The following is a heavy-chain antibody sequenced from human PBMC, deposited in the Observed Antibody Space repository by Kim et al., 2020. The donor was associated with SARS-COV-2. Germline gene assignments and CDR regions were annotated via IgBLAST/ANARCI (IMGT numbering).Heavy chain of an antibody. J-gene: IGHJ2*01. CDR3: AKGALCITMIVVLGDWYFDL. CDR1: GFTFSSYA. CDR2: ISGSGGSI. V-gene: IGHV3-23*01. Sequence: GGSLRLSCAASGFTFSSYAMSWVRQAPGKGLEWVSGISGSGGSIYYADSVKGRFTISRDNSKNTLYLQMNSLRAEDTAVYYCAKGALCITMIVVLGDWYFDLWGRGTLVTVSS. D-gene: IGHD3-22*01.